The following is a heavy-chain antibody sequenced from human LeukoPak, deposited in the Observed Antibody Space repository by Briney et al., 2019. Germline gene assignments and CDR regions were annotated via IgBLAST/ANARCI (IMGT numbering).Heavy chain of an antibody. CDR3: AKARTYQLVDVDY. J-gene: IGHJ4*02. V-gene: IGHV3-23*01. D-gene: IGHD2-2*01. Sequence: ETLSLTCTVSGGSISSGGYYWSWIRQHPGKGLEWVSGISDSGGDTYNADSVKGRFTISRDNSNNRLYLQMNSLRAEDTAVYYCAKARTYQLVDVDYWGQGTLVTVSS. CDR2: ISDSGGDT. CDR1: GGSISSGGYY.